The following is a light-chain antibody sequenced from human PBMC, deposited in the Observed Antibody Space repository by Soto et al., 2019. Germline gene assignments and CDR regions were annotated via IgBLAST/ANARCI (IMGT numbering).Light chain of an antibody. V-gene: IGKV1-5*01. J-gene: IGKJ2*01. Sequence: DIQMTQSPSTLSASVGDRVTITCRASQSISSWLAWYQQKPGKAPKLLIYDVSSLESGVPSRFSGSGSGTEFTLTISSLQPDDFATYYCQQYNSYPYTVGQGTKLEIK. CDR2: DVS. CDR3: QQYNSYPYT. CDR1: QSISSW.